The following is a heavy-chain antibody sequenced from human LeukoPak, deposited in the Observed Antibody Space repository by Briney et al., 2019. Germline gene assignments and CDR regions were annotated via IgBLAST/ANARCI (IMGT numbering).Heavy chain of an antibody. V-gene: IGHV3-23*01. D-gene: IGHD4-17*01. J-gene: IGHJ4*02. CDR3: AKDLVTAVTVGYYFDY. CDR2: ISGSGDNI. Sequence: GGSLRLSCAASGFTFSNYAMAWVRQAPGKGLEWVSAISGSGDNIYYADSVKGRFTISRDNSKNTLYLQMNSLRVEDTAVYFCAKDLVTAVTVGYYFDYWGQGTLVTVSS. CDR1: GFTFSNYA.